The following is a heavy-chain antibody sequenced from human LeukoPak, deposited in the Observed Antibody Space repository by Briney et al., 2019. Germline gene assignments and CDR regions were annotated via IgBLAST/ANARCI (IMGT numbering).Heavy chain of an antibody. CDR2: IYTSGGT. J-gene: IGHJ5*02. CDR1: GGSISSYY. CDR3: AREGADGYSSLWFDP. Sequence: PSETLSLTCTVSGGSISSYYWSWIRQPAGKGLEWIGRIYTSGGTNYNPSLKSRVTMSVDTSKNQFSLKLSSVTAADTAVYYCAREGADGYSSLWFDPWGQGTLVTVSS. V-gene: IGHV4-4*07. D-gene: IGHD5-18*01.